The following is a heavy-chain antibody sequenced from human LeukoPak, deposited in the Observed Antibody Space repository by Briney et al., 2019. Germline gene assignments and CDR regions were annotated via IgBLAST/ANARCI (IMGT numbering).Heavy chain of an antibody. J-gene: IGHJ4*02. D-gene: IGHD3-10*01. Sequence: GGSLRLSCAASGITFSSYGMSWVRQAPGKGLEWVSIFYSGGSTYYADSVKGRFTISRDNSKNTLYLQMNSLRAEDTAVYYCARVHYGYYFDYWGQGTLVTVSS. V-gene: IGHV3-66*01. CDR2: FYSGGST. CDR3: ARVHYGYYFDY. CDR1: GITFSSYG.